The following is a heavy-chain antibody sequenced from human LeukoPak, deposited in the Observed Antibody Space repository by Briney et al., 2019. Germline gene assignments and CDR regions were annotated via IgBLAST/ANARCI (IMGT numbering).Heavy chain of an antibody. V-gene: IGHV3-23*02. D-gene: IGHD2/OR15-2a*01. Sequence: GGSLRLSCSVSGFTFSNYGMSCLRREPPKRVQWVAAISDSAGRANYDDSVKGRFTISIDNPKNTLYLKMNSLSAEDTAVYFRAKRGVVIRVILFWFHKEAYYLDSWVQAALVTDPS. CDR1: GFTFSNYG. CDR3: AKRGVVIRVILFWFHKEAYYLDS. CDR2: ISDSAGRA. J-gene: IGHJ4*02.